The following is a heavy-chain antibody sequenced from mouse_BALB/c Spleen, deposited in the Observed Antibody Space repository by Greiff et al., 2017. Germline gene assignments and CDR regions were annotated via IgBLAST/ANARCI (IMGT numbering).Heavy chain of an antibody. V-gene: IGHV2-9*02. D-gene: IGHD2-1*01. Sequence: VKLMESGPGLVAPSQSLSITCTVSGFSLTSYGVHWVRQPPGKGLEWLGVIWAGGSTNYNSALMSRLSISKDNSKSQVFLKMNSLQTDDTAMYYCAREDYGKGWFAYWGQGTLVTVSA. CDR3: AREDYGKGWFAY. CDR1: GFSLTSYG. J-gene: IGHJ3*01. CDR2: IWAGGST.